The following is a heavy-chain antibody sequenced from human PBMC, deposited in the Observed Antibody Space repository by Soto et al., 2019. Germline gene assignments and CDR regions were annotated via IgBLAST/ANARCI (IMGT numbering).Heavy chain of an antibody. J-gene: IGHJ4*02. CDR2: IDAGNGKT. D-gene: IGHD6-19*01. Sequence: QVQLVQSGAEVKKPGASVKVSCKASGYIFNRYVMHWVRQAPGQRPEWMGWIDAGNGKTKYSETFQGRVTITRDTSASTAYMELTTLRSEDTAVYYCARGRGWYDYWGQGTQVIVSS. V-gene: IGHV1-3*01. CDR3: ARGRGWYDY. CDR1: GYIFNRYV.